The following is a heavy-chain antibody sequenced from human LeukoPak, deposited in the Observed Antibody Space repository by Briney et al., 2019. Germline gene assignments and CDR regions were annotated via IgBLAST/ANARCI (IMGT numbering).Heavy chain of an antibody. CDR3: ARDYYDSSGYLDY. Sequence: VASVKVSCKASGGTFSSYAISWVRQAPGQGLEWMGGIIPIFGTANYAQKFQGRVTITTDESTSTAYMELSSLRSEDTAVYYCARDYYDSSGYLDYWGQGTLVTVSS. D-gene: IGHD3-22*01. CDR2: IIPIFGTA. CDR1: GGTFSSYA. V-gene: IGHV1-69*05. J-gene: IGHJ4*02.